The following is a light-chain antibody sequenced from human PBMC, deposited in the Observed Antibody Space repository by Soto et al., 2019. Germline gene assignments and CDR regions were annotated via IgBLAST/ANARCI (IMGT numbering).Light chain of an antibody. V-gene: IGLV2-8*01. Sequence: QSALTQPPSASGSPGQSVTISCTGSSSDVGGYKYVSWYQQYPGKAPKLMVYAVNERPSVVPDRFSGSKSGNTASLTVSGLQAGDEADYYCSSYAGSNNYVFGTGTKVTVL. CDR3: SSYAGSNNYV. CDR1: SSDVGGYKY. J-gene: IGLJ1*01. CDR2: AVN.